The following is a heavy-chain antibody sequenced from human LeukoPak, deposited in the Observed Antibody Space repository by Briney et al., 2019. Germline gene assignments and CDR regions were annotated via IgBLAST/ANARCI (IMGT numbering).Heavy chain of an antibody. D-gene: IGHD3-9*01. V-gene: IGHV3-30*05. CDR2: ISYDGSNE. CDR3: ARGVGTDWYYDY. J-gene: IGHJ4*02. CDR1: GFTFSSYG. Sequence: GGSLRLSCAASGFTFSSYGMHWVRQAPGKGLEWVAVISYDGSNEYYTDSVKGRFIFSRDNSRNTVHLQMNSLRTDGTAVYYCARGVGTDWYYDYWGQGTLVTVSS.